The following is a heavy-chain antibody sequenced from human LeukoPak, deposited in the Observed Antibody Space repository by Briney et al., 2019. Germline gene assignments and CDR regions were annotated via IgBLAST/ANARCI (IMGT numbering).Heavy chain of an antibody. V-gene: IGHV1-3*02. Sequence: ASVKVSCKASGYTFTSYAMHWVRQAPGQRLEWMGWSNAGNGNTKYSQEFQGRVTITRDTSASTAYMELSSLRSDDTAVYYCARDLPDTAMVTFDYWGQGTLVTVSS. CDR1: GYTFTSYA. CDR2: SNAGNGNT. J-gene: IGHJ4*02. D-gene: IGHD5-18*01. CDR3: ARDLPDTAMVTFDY.